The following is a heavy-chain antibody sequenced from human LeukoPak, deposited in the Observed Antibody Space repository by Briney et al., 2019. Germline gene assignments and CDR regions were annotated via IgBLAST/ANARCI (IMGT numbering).Heavy chain of an antibody. V-gene: IGHV3-15*01. CDR1: GFTFSSYS. J-gene: IGHJ4*02. CDR3: TTFTGSGPGGHFDH. CDR2: IRSKAADGTT. Sequence: GGSLRLSCAASGFTFSSYSMNWVRQAPGEGLEWVGRIRSKAADGTTIYAAPVKGRFTISRDDSKNTLYLQMNSLKTEDTAVYYCTTFTGSGPGGHFDHWGQGTLVTVSS. D-gene: IGHD3-16*01.